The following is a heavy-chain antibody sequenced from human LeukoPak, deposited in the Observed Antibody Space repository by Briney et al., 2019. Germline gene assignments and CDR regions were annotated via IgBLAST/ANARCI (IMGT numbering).Heavy chain of an antibody. Sequence: PGGSLRLSCAASGFTFSSYEMNWVRQAPGKGLEWVSYISSSGSTIYYADSVKGRFTISRDNAKNSLYLQMNSLRAEDTAVYYCARVEVVVIHDAFDIWGQGTMVTVSS. V-gene: IGHV3-48*03. J-gene: IGHJ3*02. CDR3: ARVEVVVIHDAFDI. D-gene: IGHD3-22*01. CDR2: ISSSGSTI. CDR1: GFTFSSYE.